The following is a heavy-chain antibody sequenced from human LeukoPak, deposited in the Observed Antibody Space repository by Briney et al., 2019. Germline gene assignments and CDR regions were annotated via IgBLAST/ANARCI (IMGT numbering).Heavy chain of an antibody. V-gene: IGHV4-4*07. CDR2: IYISGST. Sequence: SETLSLTCTVSGGSISSYYWSWIRQPAGKGLEWIGRIYISGSTNYNPSFKSRVTMSVDTSKNQFSLKLSSVTAADTAVYYCARGYRGYNYGLPYFYMDVWGKGTMVTISS. J-gene: IGHJ6*03. CDR1: GGSISSYY. D-gene: IGHD5-18*01. CDR3: ARGYRGYNYGLPYFYMDV.